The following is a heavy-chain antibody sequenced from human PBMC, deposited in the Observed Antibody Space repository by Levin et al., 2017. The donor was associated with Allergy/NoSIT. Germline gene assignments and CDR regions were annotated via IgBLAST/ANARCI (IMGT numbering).Heavy chain of an antibody. V-gene: IGHV1-2*02. CDR3: AREVVRPYSSGWYSPGYFDY. Sequence: GESLKISCKASGYTFTGYYMHWVRQAPGQGLEWMGWINPNSGGTNYAQKFQGRVTMTRDTSISTAYMELSRLRSDDTAVYYCAREVVRPYSSGWYSPGYFDYWGQGTLVTVSS. J-gene: IGHJ4*02. CDR2: INPNSGGT. D-gene: IGHD6-19*01. CDR1: GYTFTGYY.